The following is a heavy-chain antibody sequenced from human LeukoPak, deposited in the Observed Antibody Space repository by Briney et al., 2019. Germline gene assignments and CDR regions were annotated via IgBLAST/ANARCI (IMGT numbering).Heavy chain of an antibody. CDR2: ISAYNGNT. V-gene: IGHV1-18*04. CDR3: ARVGDDIVVVPAATEDYYYYYGMDV. CDR1: GYTFTSYG. Sequence: ASVKVSCKASGYTFTSYGISWVRQAPGQGLEWMGWISAYNGNTNYAQKLQGRVTMTTDTSTSIAYMELRSLRSDDTAVYYCARVGDDIVVVPAATEDYYYYYGMDVWGKGTTVTVSS. D-gene: IGHD2-2*01. J-gene: IGHJ6*04.